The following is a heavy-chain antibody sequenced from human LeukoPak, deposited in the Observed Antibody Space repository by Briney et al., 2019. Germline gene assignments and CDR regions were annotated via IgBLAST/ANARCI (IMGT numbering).Heavy chain of an antibody. V-gene: IGHV1-2*06. CDR3: AREESSYGSAGDY. CDR1: GYTFTGYY. D-gene: IGHD5-18*01. CDR2: INPNSGGT. Sequence: ASVKVSCKASGYTFTGYYMHWVRQAPGQGLEWMGRINPNSGGTNYAQKFQGRVTMTRDTSISTAYMELSRLRSDDTAVYYYAREESSYGSAGDYWGQGTLVTVSS. J-gene: IGHJ4*02.